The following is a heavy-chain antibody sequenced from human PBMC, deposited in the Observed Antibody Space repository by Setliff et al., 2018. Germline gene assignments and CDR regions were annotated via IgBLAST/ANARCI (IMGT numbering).Heavy chain of an antibody. CDR1: GFTFNTYW. V-gene: IGHV3-74*01. J-gene: IGHJ4*02. Sequence: PGGSLRLSCAASGFTFNTYWMHWVRQAPGKGLVWFSHINSYGSGTSYADSVKGRFTISRDNAKNSLYLQMNSLRAEDTAVYYCARDLTASFFDYWGQGTLVTVSS. CDR3: ARDLTASFFDY. D-gene: IGHD3-3*02. CDR2: INSYGSGT.